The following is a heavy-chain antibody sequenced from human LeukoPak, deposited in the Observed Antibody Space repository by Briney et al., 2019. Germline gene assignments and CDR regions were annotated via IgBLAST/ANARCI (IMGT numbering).Heavy chain of an antibody. CDR2: INGGGSPI. Sequence: GGSLRLSCAASGFTFSRDSMNWVRQAPGKGLEWVSYINGGGSPIYYADSVRGRFTISRDNAKNSLYLQMNSLKASDTAMYYCARLLAASNAFDIWDQGTMVTVSS. V-gene: IGHV3-48*01. CDR1: GFTFSRDS. J-gene: IGHJ3*02. CDR3: ARLLAASNAFDI. D-gene: IGHD2-2*01.